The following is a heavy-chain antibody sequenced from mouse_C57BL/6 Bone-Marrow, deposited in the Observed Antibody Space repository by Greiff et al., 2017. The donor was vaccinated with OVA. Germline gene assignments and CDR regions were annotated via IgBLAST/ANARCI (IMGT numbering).Heavy chain of an antibody. CDR1: GFTFSDYY. J-gene: IGHJ2*01. V-gene: IGHV5-16*01. D-gene: IGHD3-2*02. CDR3: ASDQGHFDY. Sequence: EVQLVESEGGLVQPGSSMKLSCTASGFTFSDYYMAWVRQVPEKGLEWVANINYDGSSTYYLDSLKSRFILSRDNAKNFLYLQMSSLNSEDTATYYCASDQGHFDYWGQGTTLTVSS. CDR2: INYDGSST.